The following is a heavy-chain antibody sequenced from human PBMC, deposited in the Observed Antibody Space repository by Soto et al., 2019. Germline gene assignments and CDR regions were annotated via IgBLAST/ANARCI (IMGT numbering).Heavy chain of an antibody. CDR3: ARIMTTVTTYDC. Sequence: QLQLQESGSGLVKPSQTLSLTCAVSGGSISSGGYSWTWIRQPPGKGLEWVGYIYHSGSTYYNPSLKSRVTISVDRPKNQFSLKLSSVTAADTAVYHCARIMTTVTTYDCWGQGALVTVSS. CDR2: IYHSGST. D-gene: IGHD4-17*01. CDR1: GGSISSGGYS. V-gene: IGHV4-30-2*01. J-gene: IGHJ4*02.